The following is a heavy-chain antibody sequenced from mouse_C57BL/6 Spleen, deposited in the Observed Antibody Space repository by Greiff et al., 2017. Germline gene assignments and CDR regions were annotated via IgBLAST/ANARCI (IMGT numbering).Heavy chain of an antibody. CDR2: IRNKANGYTT. V-gene: IGHV7-3*01. CDR1: GFTFTAYY. Sequence: DVQLVESGGGLVQPGGSLSLSCAASGFTFTAYYMSWVRQPPGKALEWLGFIRNKANGYTTEYSASVKGRFTISRDNSQSILYLQMNALRAEDSATYYCARYDYGLSFAYWGQGTLVTVSA. CDR3: ARYDYGLSFAY. D-gene: IGHD2-4*01. J-gene: IGHJ3*01.